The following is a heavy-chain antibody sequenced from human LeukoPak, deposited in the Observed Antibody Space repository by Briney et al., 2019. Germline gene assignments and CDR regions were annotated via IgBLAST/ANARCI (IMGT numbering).Heavy chain of an antibody. Sequence: PGGSLRLSCAASGFTFSSYAMHWVRQAPGKGLEWVAVISYDGSNKYYADSVKGRFTISRDNSKNTLYLQMNSLRAEDTAVYYCAREGDSSSWYAVDYWGQGTLVTVSS. CDR3: AREGDSSSWYAVDY. D-gene: IGHD6-13*01. CDR1: GFTFSSYA. CDR2: ISYDGSNK. J-gene: IGHJ4*02. V-gene: IGHV3-30-3*01.